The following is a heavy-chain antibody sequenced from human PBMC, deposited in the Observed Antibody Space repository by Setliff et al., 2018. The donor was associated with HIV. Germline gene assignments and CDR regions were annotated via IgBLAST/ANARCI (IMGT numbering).Heavy chain of an antibody. CDR2: IYYSGST. J-gene: IGHJ3*02. CDR1: GGSISSYY. V-gene: IGHV4-59*01. D-gene: IGHD3-22*01. Sequence: NPSETLSLTCTVSGGSISSYYWSWIRQPPGKGLEWIGYIYYSGSTNYNPSLKSRVTISVDTSKNQFSLKMSSVTAADTAVYYCARDCTYYYDSSGYYGHAFDIWGQGTMVTVSS. CDR3: ARDCTYYYDSSGYYGHAFDI.